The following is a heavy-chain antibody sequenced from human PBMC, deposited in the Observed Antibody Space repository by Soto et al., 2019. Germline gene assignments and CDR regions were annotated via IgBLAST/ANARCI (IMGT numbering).Heavy chain of an antibody. CDR1: GFPFGENA. J-gene: IGHJ4*02. CDR3: AKEDTSSGSLDY. D-gene: IGHD6-19*01. CDR2: ISDSGATT. V-gene: IGHV3-23*01. Sequence: PGGCLRLSCAASGFPFGENAMSWVRQAPGKGLEWVSGISDSGATTYYADSVRGRFTISRDNSKNTLYLQMKSLRAEDSASYYCAKEDTSSGSLDYWGQGALVTVSS.